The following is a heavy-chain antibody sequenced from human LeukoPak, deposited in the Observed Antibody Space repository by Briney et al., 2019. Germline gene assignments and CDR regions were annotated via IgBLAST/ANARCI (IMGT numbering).Heavy chain of an antibody. CDR2: ISGGGGST. CDR3: AKRIQSAMAMGY. D-gene: IGHD5-18*01. V-gene: IGHV3-23*01. J-gene: IGHJ4*02. CDR1: GFTFSNYA. Sequence: GGSLRLSCAASGFTFSNYALSWVRQAPGKGLEWVSDISGGGGSTYYADSVKGRFTISRDNSKTTMYLQMNSLRAEDTAVYYCAKRIQSAMAMGYWGQGTLVTVSS.